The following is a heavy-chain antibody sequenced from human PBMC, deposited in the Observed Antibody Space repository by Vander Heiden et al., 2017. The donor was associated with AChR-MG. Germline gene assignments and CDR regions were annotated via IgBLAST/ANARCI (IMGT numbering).Heavy chain of an antibody. CDR1: GFTFRSYS. CDR2: ISSSSSYI. Sequence: VQLVESGGGLVKPGGSLRPSCAASGFTFRSYSMNWVRQAPGKGLEWVSSISSSSSYIYYADSVKGRFTISRDNAKNSLYLQMNSLRAEDTAVYYCARDHYYYDSSAGAFDIWGQGTMVTVSS. V-gene: IGHV3-21*01. J-gene: IGHJ3*02. CDR3: ARDHYYYDSSAGAFDI. D-gene: IGHD3-22*01.